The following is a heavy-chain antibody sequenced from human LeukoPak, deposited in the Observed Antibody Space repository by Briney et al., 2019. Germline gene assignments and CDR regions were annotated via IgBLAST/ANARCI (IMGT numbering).Heavy chain of an antibody. J-gene: IGHJ6*03. Sequence: ASETVSLTCAVCGGSLSGFYWGWVREPPGKGLEWVGEINHSGNTKYNPSLKSRVTISVDTSKNQFSPKVSSVTAAGTAVYFCGRGWSPPNYYDSSGPPGRYYYMDVWGKGTTVTVSS. CDR1: GGSLSGFY. V-gene: IGHV4-34*01. CDR2: INHSGNT. CDR3: GRGWSPPNYYDSSGPPGRYYYMDV. D-gene: IGHD3-22*01.